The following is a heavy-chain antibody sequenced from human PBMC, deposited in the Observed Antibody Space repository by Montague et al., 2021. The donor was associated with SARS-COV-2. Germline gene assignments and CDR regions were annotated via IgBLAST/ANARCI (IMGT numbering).Heavy chain of an antibody. CDR3: ARDLGYRYVAGWFDP. CDR2: IYYSGST. V-gene: IGHV4-31*03. J-gene: IGHJ5*02. CDR1: NGSISSGGSISSGGYY. Sequence: TLSLTCTVSNGSISSGGSISSGGYYWSWIRQHPGKGLEWIGYIYYSGSTSYNPSLKSRVTISVDTSKNQFSLKLSSVTAADTAVYYCARDLGYRYVAGWFDPWGQGTLVTVSS. D-gene: IGHD5-18*01.